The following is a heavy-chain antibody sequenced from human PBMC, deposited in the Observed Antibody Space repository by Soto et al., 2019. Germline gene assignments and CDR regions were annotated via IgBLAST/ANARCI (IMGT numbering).Heavy chain of an antibody. CDR2: ISGSGGST. J-gene: IGHJ4*02. CDR3: AKDGLAVAGVNYYFDY. Sequence: PGGSLRLSCAASGFTFSSYAMSWVRQAPGKGLEWVSAISGSGGSTYYADSVKGRFTISRDNSKNTLYLQMNSLRAEDTAVYYCAKDGLAVAGVNYYFDYWGQGTLVTVSS. D-gene: IGHD6-19*01. V-gene: IGHV3-23*01. CDR1: GFTFSSYA.